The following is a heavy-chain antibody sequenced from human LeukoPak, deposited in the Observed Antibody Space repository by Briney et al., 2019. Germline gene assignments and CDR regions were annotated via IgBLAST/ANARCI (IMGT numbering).Heavy chain of an antibody. CDR3: ARLRSSSWPDY. CDR1: GYSISSGYY. V-gene: IGHV4-38-2*02. CDR2: IYHSGST. D-gene: IGHD6-13*01. Sequence: PSETLSLTCTVSGYSISSGYYWGWIRQPPGKGLKWIGSIYHSGSTYYNPSLKSRVTISVDTSKNQFSLKLSSVTAADTAVYYCARLRSSSWPDYWGQGTLVTVSS. J-gene: IGHJ4*02.